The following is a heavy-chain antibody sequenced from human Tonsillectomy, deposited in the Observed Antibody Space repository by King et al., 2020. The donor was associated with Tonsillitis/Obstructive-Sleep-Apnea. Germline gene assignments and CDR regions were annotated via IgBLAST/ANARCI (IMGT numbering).Heavy chain of an antibody. D-gene: IGHD4-23*01. CDR1: GGSISSYY. V-gene: IGHV4-59*01. CDR3: ARAGTVLTYFDY. Sequence: QLQESGPGLVKPSETLSLTCSVSGGSISSYYWSWIRQPPGKGLEWIGYIYYSGSTNYNPSLKCRVTISVDTSKNQFSLKLSSVTAADTAVYFCARAGTVLTYFDYWGQGTLVTVSS. J-gene: IGHJ4*02. CDR2: IYYSGST.